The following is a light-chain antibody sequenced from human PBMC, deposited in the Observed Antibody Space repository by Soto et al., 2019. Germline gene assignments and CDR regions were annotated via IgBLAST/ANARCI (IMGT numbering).Light chain of an antibody. CDR2: DAS. CDR1: QSVSSY. J-gene: IGKJ5*01. Sequence: ETVLTQSPATLSLSPGERATLSCRASQSVSSYLAWYQQKPGQAPRLLIYDASNRATGIPARFSGSGSGTDFTLPISSLEPEDFAVYYCQQRSNWPPITFGQGTRLEMK. CDR3: QQRSNWPPIT. V-gene: IGKV3-11*01.